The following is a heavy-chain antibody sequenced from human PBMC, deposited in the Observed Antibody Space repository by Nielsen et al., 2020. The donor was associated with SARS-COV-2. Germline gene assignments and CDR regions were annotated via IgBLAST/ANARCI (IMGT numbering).Heavy chain of an antibody. Sequence: SETLSLTCAVYGGSFSGYYWSWIRQHPGKGLEWIGYIYYSGSTYYNPSLKSRVTMSVDTSKNQFSLKLSSVTAADTAVYYCARAPIFDIWGQGTMVTVSS. CDR1: GGSFSGYY. CDR3: ARAPIFDI. J-gene: IGHJ3*02. V-gene: IGHV4-31*11. CDR2: IYYSGST.